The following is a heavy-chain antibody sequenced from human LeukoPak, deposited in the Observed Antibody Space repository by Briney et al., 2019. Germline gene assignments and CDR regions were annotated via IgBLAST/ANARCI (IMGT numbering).Heavy chain of an antibody. Sequence: SETLSLTCTVSGGSINNYYWSWIRQPPGKGLEWIGYIYYSGSTNYNPSLKSRVTISVDTSKNQFSLKLSSVTAADTAVYYCAXXXXXXXGYYWGYFDYWGQGTLVTVSS. D-gene: IGHD3-22*01. CDR1: GGSINNYY. V-gene: IGHV4-59*01. CDR2: IYYSGST. CDR3: AXXXXXXXGYYWGYFDY. J-gene: IGHJ4*02.